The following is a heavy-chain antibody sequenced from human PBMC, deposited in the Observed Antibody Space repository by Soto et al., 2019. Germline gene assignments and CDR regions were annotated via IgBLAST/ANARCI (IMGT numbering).Heavy chain of an antibody. CDR2: INSDGSST. CDR1: GFTFSSYW. V-gene: IGHV3-74*01. J-gene: IGHJ4*02. Sequence: EVQLVESGGGLVQPGGSLRLSCAASGFTFSSYWMHWVRQAPGKGLVWVSRINSDGSSTSYADSVKGRFTISRDNAKNTLYLQMNSLRAEDTAVYYCASSPRDCGGDCYLFDYWGQGILVTVSS. CDR3: ASSPRDCGGDCYLFDY. D-gene: IGHD2-21*02.